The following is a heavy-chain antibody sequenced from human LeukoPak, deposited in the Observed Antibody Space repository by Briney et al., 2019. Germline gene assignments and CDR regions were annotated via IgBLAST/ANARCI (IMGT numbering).Heavy chain of an antibody. J-gene: IGHJ3*02. D-gene: IGHD3-16*02. CDR1: GGSITSYY. V-gene: IGHV4-59*12. CDR2: IYYSGST. CDR3: ARSNYVWGSYRPRQSDAFDI. Sequence: SETLSLTCTVSGGSITSYYWSWMRQPPGKGLEWIGYIYYSGSTNYNPSLKSRVTMSVDTSKNQFSLKLSSVTAADTAVYYCARSNYVWGSYRPRQSDAFDIWGQGTMVTVSS.